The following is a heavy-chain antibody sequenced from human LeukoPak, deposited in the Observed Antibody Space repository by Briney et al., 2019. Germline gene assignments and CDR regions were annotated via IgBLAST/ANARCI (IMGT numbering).Heavy chain of an antibody. Sequence: ASGKVSCKASGYTFTSYDINWVRQATGQGLEWMGWMNPNSGNTGYAQKFQGRVTMTRNTSISTAYMELSSLRSEDTAVYYCARGYIYYDFWSGYVGYYYMDVWGKGTTVTVSS. V-gene: IGHV1-8*01. CDR1: GYTFTSYD. D-gene: IGHD3-3*01. J-gene: IGHJ6*03. CDR2: MNPNSGNT. CDR3: ARGYIYYDFWSGYVGYYYMDV.